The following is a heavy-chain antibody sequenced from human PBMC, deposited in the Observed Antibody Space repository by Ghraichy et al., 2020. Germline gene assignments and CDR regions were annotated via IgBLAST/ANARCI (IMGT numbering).Heavy chain of an antibody. J-gene: IGHJ6*02. V-gene: IGHV4-59*01. Sequence: SETLSLTCTVSGGSISSYYWSWIRQPPGKGLEWIGYIYYSGSTNYNPSLKSRVTISVDTSKNQFSLKLSSVTAADTAGYYCASSPDYDFWSGYSHYYGRDVWGQGTTVTVSS. CDR1: GGSISSYY. CDR3: ASSPDYDFWSGYSHYYGRDV. D-gene: IGHD3-3*01. CDR2: IYYSGST.